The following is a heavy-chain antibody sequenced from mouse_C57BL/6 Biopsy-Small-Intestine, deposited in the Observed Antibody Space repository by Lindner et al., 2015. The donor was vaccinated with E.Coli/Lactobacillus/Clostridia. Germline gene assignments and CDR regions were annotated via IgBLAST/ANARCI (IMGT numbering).Heavy chain of an antibody. CDR2: ISSDSNTI. CDR1: GFTFSDYG. CDR3: ARRGRESYAMDY. Sequence: VQLQESGGGLVKPGGSLKLSCAASGFTFSDYGIHWVRQAPEKGLEWVAHISSDSNTIYYADTVKGRFTISRDNAKRTLFLQMTSLRSEDTAMYYCARRGRESYAMDYWGQGTSVTVSS. V-gene: IGHV5-17*01. J-gene: IGHJ4*01.